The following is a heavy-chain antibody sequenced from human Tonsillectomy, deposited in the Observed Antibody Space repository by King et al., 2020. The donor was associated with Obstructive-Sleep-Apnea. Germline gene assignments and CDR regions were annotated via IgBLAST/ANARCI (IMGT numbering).Heavy chain of an antibody. D-gene: IGHD3-16*01. Sequence: DVQLVESGGGLVQPGRSLRLSCAASGFTFDDYAMHWVRQAPGKGLEWVSGISWNSGTIAYADSVRGRFTISRDNAKNSLYLQMNSLRTEDTALYYCAKDMSEAAWGYFDYWGQGTLVTVSS. CDR1: GFTFDDYA. J-gene: IGHJ4*02. CDR2: ISWNSGTI. V-gene: IGHV3-9*01. CDR3: AKDMSEAAWGYFDY.